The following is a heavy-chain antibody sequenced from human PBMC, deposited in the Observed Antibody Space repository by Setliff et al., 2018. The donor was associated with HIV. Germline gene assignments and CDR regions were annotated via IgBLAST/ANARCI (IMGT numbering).Heavy chain of an antibody. Sequence: LSLTCTVSGGSISNSRYYWSWIRQPPGKGLEWIGSIYYSGSTHYNPSLKSRVTISVDTSKNQFSLKLSSVTAADAAVYYCASRVYYYDSSGYLREEGFDPWGQGTLVTVSS. V-gene: IGHV4-39*01. J-gene: IGHJ5*02. CDR3: ASRVYYYDSSGYLREEGFDP. D-gene: IGHD3-22*01. CDR2: IYYSGST. CDR1: GGSISNSRYY.